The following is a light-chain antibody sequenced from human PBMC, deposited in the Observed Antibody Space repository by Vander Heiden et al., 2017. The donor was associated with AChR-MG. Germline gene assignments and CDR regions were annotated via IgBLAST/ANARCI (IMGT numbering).Light chain of an antibody. J-gene: IGLJ3*02. CDR3: AAWDDSLNGPV. V-gene: IGLV1-44*01. Sequence: QSVLTQSPSASGTPGQRVTISCSGSSSNIGSNTVNWYQQLPGAAPKLLIYSINQRPSGVPDRFSGSKSGTSASLAISGLQSEDEADYYCAAWDDSLNGPVFGGGTKLTVL. CDR2: SIN. CDR1: SSNIGSNT.